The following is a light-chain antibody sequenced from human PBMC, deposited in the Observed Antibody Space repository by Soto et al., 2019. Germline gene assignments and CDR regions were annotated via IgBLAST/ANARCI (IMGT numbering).Light chain of an antibody. J-gene: IGKJ1*01. V-gene: IGKV3-20*01. CDR2: GAS. CDR3: HQYDSWT. Sequence: EIVLTQSPGTLSLSPGARATLSCRASQSVNSNYLAWYQQKPGQAPRLLIYGASSRATGIPDRFSGSGSGTDFTLTISRLEPEDFAVYYCHQYDSWTFGQGTKVDIK. CDR1: QSVNSNY.